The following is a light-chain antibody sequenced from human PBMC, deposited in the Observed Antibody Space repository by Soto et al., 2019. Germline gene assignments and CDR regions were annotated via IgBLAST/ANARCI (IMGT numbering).Light chain of an antibody. CDR3: CSYAGSYTWV. Sequence: QSVLTQPRSVSGSPGQSVTISCTGTSSDVGGYNYVSWYQQRPGKAPKLLIYGVTQRPSGVPDRFSGSKSANTASLTVSGLQAEDETDYYCCSYAGSYTWVFGGGTKLTVL. J-gene: IGLJ3*02. V-gene: IGLV2-11*01. CDR2: GVT. CDR1: SSDVGGYNY.